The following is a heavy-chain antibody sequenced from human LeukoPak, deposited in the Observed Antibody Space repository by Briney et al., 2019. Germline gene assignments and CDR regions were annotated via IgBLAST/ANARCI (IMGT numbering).Heavy chain of an antibody. CDR1: GGSFSGYY. D-gene: IGHD3-10*01. V-gene: IGHV4-34*01. CDR3: ARAEPTRGYYFDY. J-gene: IGHJ4*02. CDR2: INHSGST. Sequence: SETLSLTCAVYGGSFSGYYWSWIRQPPGKGLEWIGEINHSGSTNYNPSLKSRVTISVDTSKNQFSLKLSSVTAADTAVYYCARAEPTRGYYFDYWGQGTLVTVSS.